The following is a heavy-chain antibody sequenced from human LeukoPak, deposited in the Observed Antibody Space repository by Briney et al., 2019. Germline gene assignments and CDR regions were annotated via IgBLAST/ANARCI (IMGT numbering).Heavy chain of an antibody. CDR1: GYTFTSYG. J-gene: IGHJ4*02. V-gene: IGHV1-18*01. CDR2: ISAYNRDT. D-gene: IGHD4-23*01. Sequence: GASVKVSCKASGYTFTSYGISWVRQAPGQGLEWVGWISAYNRDTNYAQKVQGRVTLTTDTSTTTAYMELRSLRSDVTAVYYCARDTSGGPYFDYWGQGTLVTVAS. CDR3: ARDTSGGPYFDY.